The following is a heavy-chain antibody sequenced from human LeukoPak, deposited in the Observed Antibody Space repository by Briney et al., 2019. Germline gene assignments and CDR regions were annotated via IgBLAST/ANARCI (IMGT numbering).Heavy chain of an antibody. CDR1: GFTISSYW. Sequence: HPGGSLRLSCAASGFTISSYWMSWVRQAPGKGLEWVSAISGSGGSTYYADSVKGRFTISRDNSKNTLYLQMNSLRAEDTAVYYCAKAREYYYDSSGYYLDYWGQGTLVTVSS. CDR2: ISGSGGST. J-gene: IGHJ4*02. V-gene: IGHV3-23*01. CDR3: AKAREYYYDSSGYYLDY. D-gene: IGHD3-22*01.